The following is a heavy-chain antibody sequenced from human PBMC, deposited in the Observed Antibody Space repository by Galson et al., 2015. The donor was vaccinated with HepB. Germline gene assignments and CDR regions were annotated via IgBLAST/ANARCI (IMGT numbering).Heavy chain of an antibody. J-gene: IGHJ3*02. CDR2: ISYDGSNK. CDR1: GFTFSSYG. D-gene: IGHD4-23*01. Sequence: SLRLSCAASGFTFSSYGMHWVRQAPGKGLEWVAVISYDGSNKYYADSVKGRFTISRDNSKNTLYLQMNSLRAEDTAVYYCVKSPPGAGGRSDAFDIWGQGTMVTVSS. CDR3: VKSPPGAGGRSDAFDI. V-gene: IGHV3-30*18.